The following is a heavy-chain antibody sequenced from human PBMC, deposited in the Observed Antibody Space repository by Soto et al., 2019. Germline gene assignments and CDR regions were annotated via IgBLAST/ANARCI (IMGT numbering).Heavy chain of an antibody. D-gene: IGHD1-26*01. CDR3: ARGPKGEVGGTWYYYAMDV. CDR1: GGSFSGYY. Sequence: PSETLSLTCAVYGGSFSGYYWSWIRQPPGKGLEWIGEINHSGSTNYNSSLKSRVTISVDTSKNQFSLKLNSVTAADTAVYYCARGPKGEVGGTWYYYAMDVWGQGTTVTVSS. J-gene: IGHJ6*02. V-gene: IGHV4-34*01. CDR2: INHSGST.